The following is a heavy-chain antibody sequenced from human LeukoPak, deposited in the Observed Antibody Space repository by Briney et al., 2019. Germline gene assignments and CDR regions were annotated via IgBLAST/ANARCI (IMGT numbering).Heavy chain of an antibody. Sequence: SETLSLTCTVSGGSISSYYWSWIRQPPGKGLEWIGYIYYSGSTNYNPSLKSRVTISVDTSKNQFSLKLSSVTAADTAVYYCARDAFRDYYDSSGPGGWGQGTLVTVSS. CDR3: ARDAFRDYYDSSGPGG. CDR1: GGSISSYY. CDR2: IYYSGST. V-gene: IGHV4-59*12. D-gene: IGHD3-22*01. J-gene: IGHJ4*02.